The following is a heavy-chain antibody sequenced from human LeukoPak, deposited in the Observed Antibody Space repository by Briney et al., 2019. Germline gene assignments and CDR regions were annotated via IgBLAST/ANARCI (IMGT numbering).Heavy chain of an antibody. J-gene: IGHJ6*04. V-gene: IGHV3-30*04. Sequence: GGSLRLSCAASGFTFSSYAMHWVRQAPGKGLEWVAVISYDGSNKYYADSVKGRFTISRDNSNNTVYLQMNSLRAEDTAVYYCARAGGCSSTSCYYYYGMDVWGKGPTVTVSS. D-gene: IGHD2-2*01. CDR1: GFTFSSYA. CDR3: ARAGGCSSTSCYYYYGMDV. CDR2: ISYDGSNK.